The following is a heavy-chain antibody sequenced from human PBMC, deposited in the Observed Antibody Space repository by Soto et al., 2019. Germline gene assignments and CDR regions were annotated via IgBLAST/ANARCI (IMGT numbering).Heavy chain of an antibody. Sequence: VQLVQSGSEVKKPGASVTVSCKTSGYTFSNYVLTWVRQTPGPGLVWMGWFTGKNCNTNYAPTVQGRVTITTDTSAVPVYMELRSLKSEDPSIYYCSRFMMGGVLFDPNYYGGMDVLGQGTTVTGSS. CDR2: FTGKNCNT. D-gene: IGHD3-16*01. V-gene: IGHV1-18*01. CDR3: SRFMMGGVLFDPNYYGGMDV. J-gene: IGHJ6*02. CDR1: GYTFSNYV.